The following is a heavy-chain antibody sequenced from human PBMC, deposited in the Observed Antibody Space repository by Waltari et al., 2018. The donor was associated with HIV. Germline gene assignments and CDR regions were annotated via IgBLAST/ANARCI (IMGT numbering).Heavy chain of an antibody. J-gene: IGHJ2*01. CDR3: AKDGGVVNIDWYFDL. Sequence: EVQLVESGGGLVQPGRSLRLSCAASGFTFDDYAMHWVRQAPGKGLEWVSGISWNSGSIGYADSVKGRFTISRDNAKNSLYLQMNSLRAEDTALYYCAKDGGVVNIDWYFDLWGRGTLVTVSS. CDR1: GFTFDDYA. D-gene: IGHD3-3*01. V-gene: IGHV3-9*01. CDR2: ISWNSGSI.